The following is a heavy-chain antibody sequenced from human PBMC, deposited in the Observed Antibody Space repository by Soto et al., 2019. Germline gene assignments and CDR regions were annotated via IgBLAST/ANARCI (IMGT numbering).Heavy chain of an antibody. CDR1: GGTFSSYA. D-gene: IGHD1-1*01. Sequence: SVKVSCKASGGTFSSYAISWVRQAPGQGLEWMGGIIPIFGTANYAQKFQGRVTITADTSISTAYMELSRLRSDVTAVYYCAREGHTNFDYWGQGTLVTVSS. V-gene: IGHV1-69*06. CDR2: IIPIFGTA. CDR3: AREGHTNFDY. J-gene: IGHJ4*02.